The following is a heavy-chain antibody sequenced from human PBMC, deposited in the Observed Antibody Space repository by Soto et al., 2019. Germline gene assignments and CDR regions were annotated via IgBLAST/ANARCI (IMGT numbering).Heavy chain of an antibody. CDR2: IYPGDSDT. V-gene: IGHV5-51*01. J-gene: IGHJ3*02. D-gene: IGHD3-10*02. Sequence: GESLKISCKGSEYNFSTYWIAWVRQMPGKGLEWMGIIYPGDSDTRYTPPFQGQVTISADRSTNTAFLQWHSLQASDTALYYCAKQDDRGALEIWGQGTKVTVSS. CDR3: AKQDDRGALEI. CDR1: EYNFSTYW.